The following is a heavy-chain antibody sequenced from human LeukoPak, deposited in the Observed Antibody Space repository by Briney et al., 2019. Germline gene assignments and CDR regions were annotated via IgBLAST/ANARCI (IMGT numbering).Heavy chain of an antibody. J-gene: IGHJ4*02. Sequence: GGSLRLSCAASGFTFSSYAMSWVRQAPGKGLEWVSGISGSGGSTYYADSVKGRFTISRDNSKNTLYLQMNSLRAEDTAVYYCAKSHLLLWFGEFASNFDYWGQGTLVTVSS. CDR3: AKSHLLLWFGEFASNFDY. CDR2: ISGSGGST. V-gene: IGHV3-23*01. D-gene: IGHD3-10*01. CDR1: GFTFSSYA.